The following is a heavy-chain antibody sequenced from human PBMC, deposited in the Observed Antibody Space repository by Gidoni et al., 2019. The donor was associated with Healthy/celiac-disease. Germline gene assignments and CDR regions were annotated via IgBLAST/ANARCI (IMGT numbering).Heavy chain of an antibody. V-gene: IGHV3-53*01. D-gene: IGHD3-3*02. CDR3: ASLLAQSPNNAY. Sequence: EVQLVESGGGLIQPGGSRSLSCSASGLTVSSNYMSWVRQAPGKGLGWVPVIYSGGSTYYADSVKGRFTISRDNSKNTLYLQMNSLRAEDTAVYYCASLLAQSPNNAYWGQGTLVTVSS. J-gene: IGHJ4*02. CDR1: GLTVSSNY. CDR2: IYSGGST.